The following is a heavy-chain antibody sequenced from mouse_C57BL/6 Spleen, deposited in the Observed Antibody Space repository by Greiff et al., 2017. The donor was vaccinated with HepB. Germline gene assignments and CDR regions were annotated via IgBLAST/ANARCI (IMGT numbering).Heavy chain of an antibody. J-gene: IGHJ4*01. CDR3: TREAYQGAMDY. V-gene: IGHV5-9-1*02. CDR1: GFTFSSYA. Sequence: DVHLVESGEGLVKPGGSLKLSCAASGFTFSSYAMSWVRQTPEKRLEWVAYISSGGDYIYYADTVKGRFTISRDNARNTLYLQMSSLKSEDTAMYYCTREAYQGAMDYWGQGTSVTVSS. CDR2: ISSGGDYI. D-gene: IGHD2-10*01.